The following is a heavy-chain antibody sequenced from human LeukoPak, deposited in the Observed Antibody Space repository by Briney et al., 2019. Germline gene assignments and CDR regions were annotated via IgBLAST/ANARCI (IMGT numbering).Heavy chain of an antibody. CDR1: GFTFNTYN. V-gene: IGHV3-21*01. Sequence: GGSLRLSCAASGFTFNTYNMNWVRQAPGKGLEWVSSISSSSSYIYYADSVKGRFTISRDNSKNTLYLQMNSLRAEDTAVYYCAKDPAYRGALGEKLYYFDYWGQGTLVTVSS. J-gene: IGHJ4*02. D-gene: IGHD3-10*01. CDR2: ISSSSSYI. CDR3: AKDPAYRGALGEKLYYFDY.